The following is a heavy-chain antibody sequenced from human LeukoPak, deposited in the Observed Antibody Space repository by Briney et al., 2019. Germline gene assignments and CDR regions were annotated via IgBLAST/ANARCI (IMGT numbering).Heavy chain of an antibody. Sequence: GGSLRLSCAASGFIFSNSWMHWVRQVPGKGLVWVSAISGSGGSTYYADSVKGRFTISRDNSKNTLYLQMNSLRADDTAVYYCAKEVCGAFDIWGQGTMVTVSS. CDR3: AKEVCGAFDI. CDR1: GFIFSNSW. CDR2: ISGSGGST. J-gene: IGHJ3*02. V-gene: IGHV3-23*01.